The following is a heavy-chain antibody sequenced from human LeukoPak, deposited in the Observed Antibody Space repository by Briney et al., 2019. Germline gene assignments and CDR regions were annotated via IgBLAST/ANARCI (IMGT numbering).Heavy chain of an antibody. D-gene: IGHD1-7*01. CDR2: IYSTGST. Sequence: SETLSLTCTVSGGSISSGTYYWNWIRQPAGKGLEWIGHIYSTGSTNYNPSLKSRVTISVDTSNNQFSLKLSSVTAADTAVYYCARQLRTGTSRPCDYWGQGTLVTVSS. V-gene: IGHV4-61*09. J-gene: IGHJ4*02. CDR3: ARQLRTGTSRPCDY. CDR1: GGSISSGTYY.